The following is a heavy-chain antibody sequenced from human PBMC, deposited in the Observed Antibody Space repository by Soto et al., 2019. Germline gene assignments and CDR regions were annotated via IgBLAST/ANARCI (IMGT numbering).Heavy chain of an antibody. Sequence: QVQLVESGGGVVQPGRSLRLSCAASGFTFSSYAMHWVRQAPGKGLEWVAVISYDGSNKYYADSVKGRFTISRDNSKNTLDLQMNSLRAEDTAVYYCARGGGTYYDSSGYYSSWGQGTLVTVSS. J-gene: IGHJ4*02. CDR3: ARGGGTYYDSSGYYSS. CDR2: ISYDGSNK. V-gene: IGHV3-30-3*01. CDR1: GFTFSSYA. D-gene: IGHD3-22*01.